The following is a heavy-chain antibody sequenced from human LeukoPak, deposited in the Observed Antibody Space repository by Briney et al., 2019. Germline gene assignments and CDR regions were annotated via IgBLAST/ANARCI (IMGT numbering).Heavy chain of an antibody. V-gene: IGHV1-46*01. CDR3: ARVSSGLYYYDSSGYYFDY. D-gene: IGHD3-22*01. Sequence: ASVTVSFKASGYTFTTYYMHWVRQAPGQGLEWMGKINPSGGSTSYAQKFQGRVTMTRDTSTSTVYMELSSLRSEDTAVYYCARVSSGLYYYDSSGYYFDYWGQGTLVTVSS. J-gene: IGHJ4*02. CDR1: GYTFTTYY. CDR2: INPSGGST.